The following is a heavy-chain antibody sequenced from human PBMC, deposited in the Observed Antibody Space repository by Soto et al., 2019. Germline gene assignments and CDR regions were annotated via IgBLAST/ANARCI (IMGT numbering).Heavy chain of an antibody. Sequence: ASVKVSCKVSGSTLAELPMHWVRQGPGEGLEWMGSFDPEEGHRIYAQKFQDRVNLTEDTSANTAHMELSRLRSEDTAVYYCATGAYYAPDYWGRGTLVTVSS. D-gene: IGHD3-16*01. J-gene: IGHJ4*02. V-gene: IGHV1-24*01. CDR3: ATGAYYAPDY. CDR1: GSTLAELP. CDR2: FDPEEGHR.